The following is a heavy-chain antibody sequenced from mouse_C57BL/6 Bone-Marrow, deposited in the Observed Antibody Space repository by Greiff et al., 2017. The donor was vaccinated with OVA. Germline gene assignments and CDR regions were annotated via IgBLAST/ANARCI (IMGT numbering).Heavy chain of an antibody. V-gene: IGHV5-6*02. CDR3: ARDGYSDY. Sequence: VMLVESGGDLVKPGGSLKLSCAASGFTFSSYGMSWVRQTPDKRLEWVATISSGGSYTYYPDSVKGRFTISRDNAKNTLYLQMSSLKSEDTAMYYCARDGYSDYWGQGTTLTVSS. D-gene: IGHD2-3*01. CDR1: GFTFSSYG. J-gene: IGHJ2*01. CDR2: ISSGGSYT.